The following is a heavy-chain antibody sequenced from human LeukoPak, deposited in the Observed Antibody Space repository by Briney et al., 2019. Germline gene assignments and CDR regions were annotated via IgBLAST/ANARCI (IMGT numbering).Heavy chain of an antibody. Sequence: ASVTVSCKTSGYMVSDYYMHWVRQAPGQGLEWIGWLRGDTGDTDSPQKFKGRVTMTRDTATNTAYMQLRRLTYDDAAIYFCARVRDNACDYWGQGTLVTVSS. CDR2: LRGDTGDT. D-gene: IGHD1-1*01. CDR3: ARVRDNACDY. J-gene: IGHJ4*02. V-gene: IGHV1-2*02. CDR1: GYMVSDYY.